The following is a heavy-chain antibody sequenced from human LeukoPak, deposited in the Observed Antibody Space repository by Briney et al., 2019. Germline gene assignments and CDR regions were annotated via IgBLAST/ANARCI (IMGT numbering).Heavy chain of an antibody. CDR2: IYSGGST. J-gene: IGHJ3*02. CDR1: GFTVSSNY. Sequence: PGGSLRLSCAASGFTVSSNYMSWVRQAPGKGLEWVSVIYSGGSTYYADSVKGRFTISRDNSKNTLYLQMNSLRAEDTAVYYCAGGSDDYGDPHAFDIWGQGTMVTVSS. CDR3: AGGSDDYGDPHAFDI. V-gene: IGHV3-53*01. D-gene: IGHD4-17*01.